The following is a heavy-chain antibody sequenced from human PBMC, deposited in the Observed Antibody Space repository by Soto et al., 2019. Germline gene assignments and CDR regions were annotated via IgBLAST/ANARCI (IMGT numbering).Heavy chain of an antibody. D-gene: IGHD5-18*01. CDR2: ITPYNVNT. Sequence: QVQLVQSGAEVKKPGASVKVSCKASGYTFSSYGITWVRQAPGQGLEWMGWITPYNVNTNYAQKFQGRVTMTTDTSTSTAYVELWSLTSDDTAVFYCARGYSYVSYWYFDLWGRGTLVTVSS. CDR1: GYTFSSYG. J-gene: IGHJ2*01. V-gene: IGHV1-18*04. CDR3: ARGYSYVSYWYFDL.